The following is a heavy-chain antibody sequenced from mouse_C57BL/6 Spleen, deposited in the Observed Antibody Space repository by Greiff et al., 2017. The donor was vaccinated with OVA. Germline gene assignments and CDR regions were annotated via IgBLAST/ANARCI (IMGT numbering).Heavy chain of an antibody. D-gene: IGHD3-2*02. V-gene: IGHV1-39*01. J-gene: IGHJ4*01. Sequence: VHVKQSGPELVKPGASVKISCKASGYSFTDYNMNWVKQSNGKSLEWIGVINPNYGTTSYNQKFKGKATLTVDQSSSTAYMQLNSLTSEDSAVYYCARKRDSSGYVDYAMDYWGQGTSVTVSS. CDR1: GYSFTDYN. CDR3: ARKRDSSGYVDYAMDY. CDR2: INPNYGTT.